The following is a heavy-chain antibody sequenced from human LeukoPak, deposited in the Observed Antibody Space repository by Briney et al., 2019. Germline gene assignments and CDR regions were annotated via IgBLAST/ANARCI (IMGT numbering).Heavy chain of an antibody. D-gene: IGHD2-15*01. CDR3: ARDRYCSGGSCYSGILDY. CDR1: GFTFSDYG. CDR2: VSGSGAYT. Sequence: GGTLRLSCAASGFTFSDYGMSWVRRAPGKGLEWVSAVSGSGAYTYYADSVKGRFTISRDNSKNSLYLQMNSLRAEDTAVYYCARDRYCSGGSCYSGILDYWGQGTLVTVSS. J-gene: IGHJ4*02. V-gene: IGHV3-23*01.